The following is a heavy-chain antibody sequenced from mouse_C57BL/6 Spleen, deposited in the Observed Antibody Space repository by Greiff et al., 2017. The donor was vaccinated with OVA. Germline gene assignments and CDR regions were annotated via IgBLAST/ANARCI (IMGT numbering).Heavy chain of an antibody. D-gene: IGHD6-1*01. CDR2: IWSGGST. Sequence: VQLQESGPGLVQPSQSLSITCTVSGFSLTSYGVHWVRQSPGKGLEWLGVIWSGGSTDYNAAFISRLSISKDNPKSQVFFKVSSLRADDTGICGCAGGWLARRCFEGWGTGTAVTVSA. CDR1: GFSLTSYG. J-gene: IGHJ1*03. CDR3: AGGWLARRCFEG. V-gene: IGHV2-2*01.